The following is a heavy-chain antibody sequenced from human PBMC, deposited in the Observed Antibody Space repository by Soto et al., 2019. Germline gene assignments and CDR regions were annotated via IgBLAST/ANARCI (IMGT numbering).Heavy chain of an antibody. CDR3: ARLPTCSGGSCYPGYNGLDV. J-gene: IGHJ6*02. CDR1: GYSFTTYY. D-gene: IGHD2-15*01. Sequence: QVQLVQSGAEVKKPGASVKVSCKASGYSFTTYYMHWVRQAPGQGLEWMGIINPSDDSTTYAQKFQGRVTMTRDTSTSTVYMELRSLRSEDTAVYYCARLPTCSGGSCYPGYNGLDVWGQGTTVTVS. CDR2: INPSDDST. V-gene: IGHV1-46*01.